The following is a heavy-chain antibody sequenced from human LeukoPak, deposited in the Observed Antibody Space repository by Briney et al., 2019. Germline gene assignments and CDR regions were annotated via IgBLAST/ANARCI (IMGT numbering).Heavy chain of an antibody. V-gene: IGHV6-1*01. Sequence: SQTLSLTCAISGDSVSSNSAAWNWIMQSPSRGLDWLGRTYYRSKWYNDYAVSVKSRITINPDTSKNQFSLQLNSVTPEDTAVYYCARQVIVVVTYFDYWGQGTLVTVSS. CDR3: ARQVIVVVTYFDY. J-gene: IGHJ4*02. CDR1: GDSVSSNSAA. D-gene: IGHD3-22*01. CDR2: TYYRSKWYN.